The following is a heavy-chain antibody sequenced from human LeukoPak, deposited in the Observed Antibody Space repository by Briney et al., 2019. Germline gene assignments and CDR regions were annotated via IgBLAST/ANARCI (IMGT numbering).Heavy chain of an antibody. CDR2: IYHSGST. D-gene: IGHD3-10*01. V-gene: IGHV4-4*02. J-gene: IGHJ5*02. CDR3: ARGGYYGSGSYYNYNWFDP. Sequence: SGTLSLTCAVSGGSISSSNWWSWVRQPPGKGLEWIGEIYHSGSTNYNPSLKSRATISVDKSKNQFSLKLSSVTAADTAVYYCARGGYYGSGSYYNYNWFDPWGQGTLVTVSS. CDR1: GGSISSSNW.